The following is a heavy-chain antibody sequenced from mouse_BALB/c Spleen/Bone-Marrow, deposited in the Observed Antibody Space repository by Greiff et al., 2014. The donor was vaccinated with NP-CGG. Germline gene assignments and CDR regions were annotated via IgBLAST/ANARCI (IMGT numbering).Heavy chain of an antibody. D-gene: IGHD3-1*01. CDR1: GYTFSSYW. CDR2: ILTGSGNT. Sequence: VQLQQSGAELMKPGASVKVSCKATGYTFSSYWIEWVKQRPGHGLEWIGEILTGSGNTNYNEKFKGKATFTADTSSNTAYMQLSSLTSEDSAVYYCARWAFDAWFAYWGQGTLVTVSA. CDR3: ARWAFDAWFAY. V-gene: IGHV1-9*01. J-gene: IGHJ3*01.